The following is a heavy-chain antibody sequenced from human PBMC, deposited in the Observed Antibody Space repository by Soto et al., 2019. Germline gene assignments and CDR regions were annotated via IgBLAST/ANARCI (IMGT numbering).Heavy chain of an antibody. CDR1: GYTFTGYY. Sequence: GASVKVSCKASGYTFTGYYMHWVRQAPGQGHEWMGWINPNSGGTNYAQKFQGWVTMTRDTSISTAYMELSRLRSDDTAVYYCARDQGLGGYSGYDLSEPANDAFDIWGQGTMVTVSS. V-gene: IGHV1-2*04. CDR2: INPNSGGT. D-gene: IGHD5-12*01. J-gene: IGHJ3*02. CDR3: ARDQGLGGYSGYDLSEPANDAFDI.